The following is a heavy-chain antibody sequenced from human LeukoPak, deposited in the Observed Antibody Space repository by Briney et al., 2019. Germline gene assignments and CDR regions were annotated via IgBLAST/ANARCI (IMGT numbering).Heavy chain of an antibody. J-gene: IGHJ4*02. Sequence: PSETLSLTCTVSGGSISSSSYYWGWLRQPPGKGLEWIGSIYYSGSTYYNPSLKSRVTISVDTSKNQFSLKLSSVTAADTAVYYCARSRRAYCGGDCYSGTLYYFDYWGQGTLVTVSS. CDR2: IYYSGST. CDR1: GGSISSSSYY. V-gene: IGHV4-39*07. CDR3: ARSRRAYCGGDCYSGTLYYFDY. D-gene: IGHD2-21*02.